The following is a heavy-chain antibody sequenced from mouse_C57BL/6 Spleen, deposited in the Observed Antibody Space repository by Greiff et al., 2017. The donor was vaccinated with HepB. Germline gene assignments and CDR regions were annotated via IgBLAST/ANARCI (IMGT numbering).Heavy chain of an antibody. CDR1: GYSITSGYY. Sequence: EVQLVESGPGLVKPSQSLSLTCSVTGYSITSGYYWNWIRQFPGNKLEWMGYISYDGSNNYNPSLKNRISITRDTSKNQFFLKLNSVTTEDTATYYCARKIEDYGSSFDYWGQGTTLTVSS. V-gene: IGHV3-6*01. D-gene: IGHD1-1*01. CDR2: ISYDGSN. CDR3: ARKIEDYGSSFDY. J-gene: IGHJ2*01.